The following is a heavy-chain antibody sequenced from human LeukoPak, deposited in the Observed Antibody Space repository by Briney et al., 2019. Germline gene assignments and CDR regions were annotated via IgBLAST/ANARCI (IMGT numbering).Heavy chain of an antibody. D-gene: IGHD4-17*01. Sequence: SETLSLTCTVSGGSISSGGYYWSWIRQHPGKGLEWIGYIYYSGSTYYNPSLKSRVTISVDTSKNQFSLKLSSVTAADTAVYYCARENYGDYPYYYYGMDVWGQGTTVTVSS. CDR3: ARENYGDYPYYYYGMDV. CDR1: GGSISSGGYY. CDR2: IYYSGST. V-gene: IGHV4-31*03. J-gene: IGHJ6*02.